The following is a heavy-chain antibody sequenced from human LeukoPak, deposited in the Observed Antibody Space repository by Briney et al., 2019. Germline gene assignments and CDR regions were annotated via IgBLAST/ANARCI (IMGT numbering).Heavy chain of an antibody. Sequence: GSLRLSCATSGFTFSSYSKNWVRQAPGKGLEWVSSISSSSSYIYYADSVKGRFTISRDNAENSLYLQMNSLRAEDTAVYYCARDKEATIWGQGTLVTVSS. D-gene: IGHD5-12*01. V-gene: IGHV3-21*01. CDR3: ARDKEATI. CDR1: GFTFSSYS. CDR2: ISSSSSYI. J-gene: IGHJ4*02.